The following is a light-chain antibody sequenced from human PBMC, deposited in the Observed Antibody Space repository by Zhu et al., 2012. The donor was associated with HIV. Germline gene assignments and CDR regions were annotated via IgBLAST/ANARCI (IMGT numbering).Light chain of an antibody. J-gene: IGKJ2*01. V-gene: IGKV3-20*01. CDR1: QSVPTGY. CDR2: GAS. Sequence: EIVLTQSPATLSLSPGERATLSCRASQSVPTGYLAWYQQKPGQAPRLLIYGASSRATGIPDRFTGSGSGTDFTLTISSLEPEDFAVYYCQQYDSSPPKYTFGQGTKLEIK. CDR3: QQYDSSPPKYT.